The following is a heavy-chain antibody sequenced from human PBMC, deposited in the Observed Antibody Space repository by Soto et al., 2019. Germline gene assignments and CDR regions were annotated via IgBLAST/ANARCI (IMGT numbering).Heavy chain of an antibody. CDR3: ATSGVTLVEVLSYYYYGMDV. CDR1: GYSFTSYW. Sequence: PGESLKISCKGSGYSFTSYWISWVRQMPGKGLEWMGRIDPSDSYINYSPSFQGHVTISADKSISTAYLQWSSLKASDTAMYYCATSGVTLVEVLSYYYYGMDVWGQGTTVTVSS. CDR2: IDPSDSYI. V-gene: IGHV5-10-1*01. J-gene: IGHJ6*02. D-gene: IGHD2-8*02.